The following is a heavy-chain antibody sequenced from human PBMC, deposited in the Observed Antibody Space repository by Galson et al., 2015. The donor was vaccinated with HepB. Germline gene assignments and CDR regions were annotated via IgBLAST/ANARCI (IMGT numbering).Heavy chain of an antibody. CDR3: ARLRSISWYGAFDI. CDR2: IYPGDSDT. V-gene: IGHV5-51*03. D-gene: IGHD6-13*01. J-gene: IGHJ3*02. CDR1: GYSFTSNW. Sequence: QSGAEVKKPGESLKISCKGSGYSFTSNWIGWVRQMPGKGLEWMGIIYPGDSDTRYSPSFQGQVTISADKSISTAYLQWSSLKASEPAMYYGARLRSISWYGAFDIWGQAKIVTVAS.